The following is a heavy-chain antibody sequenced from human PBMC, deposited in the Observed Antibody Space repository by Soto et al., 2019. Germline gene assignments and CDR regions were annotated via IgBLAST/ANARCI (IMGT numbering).Heavy chain of an antibody. Sequence: SETLSLTCTVSGGSISSYYWSWIRQPAGKGLEWIGRIYTSGSTNYNPSLKSRVTMSVDTSKNQFSLKLSSVTAADTAVYYCAREGYYYDSSGYYSRFDHWGQGTLVTVS. CDR2: IYTSGST. V-gene: IGHV4-4*07. CDR3: AREGYYYDSSGYYSRFDH. D-gene: IGHD3-22*01. CDR1: GGSISSYY. J-gene: IGHJ5*02.